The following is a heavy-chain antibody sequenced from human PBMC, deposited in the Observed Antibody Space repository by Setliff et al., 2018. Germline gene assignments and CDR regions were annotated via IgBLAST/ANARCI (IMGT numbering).Heavy chain of an antibody. D-gene: IGHD5-12*01. Sequence: GGSLRLSCAASGFTFSGSAMHWVRQASGKGLEWVGRIRSKANGYATEYGASVKGRFTISRDDSKNTAYLQMDSLNTEDTAVYYCIVAGNYFDYWGQGTLVTVSS. CDR3: IVAGNYFDY. J-gene: IGHJ4*02. V-gene: IGHV3-73*01. CDR1: GFTFSGSA. CDR2: IRSKANGYAT.